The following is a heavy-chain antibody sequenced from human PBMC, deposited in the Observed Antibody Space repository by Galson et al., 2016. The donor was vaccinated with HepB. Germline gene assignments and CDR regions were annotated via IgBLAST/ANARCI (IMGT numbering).Heavy chain of an antibody. CDR1: GFPFSNYW. V-gene: IGHV3-74*01. Sequence: SLRLSCAASGFPFSNYWMHWVRQAPGKGPVWVSRINSDGSSTTYADSVKGRFTISRDNARNSLYLQMNSLRAEDTAVYFCARGHQLLWNGLDVWGQGTTVTVSS. CDR2: INSDGSST. D-gene: IGHD3-10*01. J-gene: IGHJ6*02. CDR3: ARGHQLLWNGLDV.